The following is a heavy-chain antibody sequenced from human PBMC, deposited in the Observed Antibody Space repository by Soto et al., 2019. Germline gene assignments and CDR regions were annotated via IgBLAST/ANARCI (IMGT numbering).Heavy chain of an antibody. V-gene: IGHV3-23*01. D-gene: IGHD3-22*01. J-gene: IGHJ4*02. Sequence: XESLSLSCAASGFTFSNYAMSWVRQAPGKGLEWVSGIGGRGTSSYYADSVKGRFAISRDNSYNTLFLQLHSLRAEDTAVYYCAKSSYDDSSGDYYDFWGQGTRVTVSS. CDR1: GFTFSNYA. CDR2: IGGRGTSS. CDR3: AKSSYDDSSGDYYDF.